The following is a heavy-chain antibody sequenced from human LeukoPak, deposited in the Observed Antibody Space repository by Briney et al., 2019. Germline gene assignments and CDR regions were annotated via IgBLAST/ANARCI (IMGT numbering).Heavy chain of an antibody. J-gene: IGHJ6*03. D-gene: IGHD1-1*01. CDR2: INHGGST. CDR3: ARHRTDQYYFYYMDV. Sequence: SETLSLTCAVYGGSFSGYYWSWIRQPPGKGLEWIGEINHGGSTNYNPSLRSRVTMSVDTSKNQFSLKLRSVTPADSAVYYCARHRTDQYYFYYMDVWGKGTTVIVSS. CDR1: GGSFSGYY. V-gene: IGHV4-34*01.